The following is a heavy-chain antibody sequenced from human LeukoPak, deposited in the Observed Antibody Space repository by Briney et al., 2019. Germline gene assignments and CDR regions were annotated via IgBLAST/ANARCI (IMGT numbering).Heavy chain of an antibody. CDR2: ISSSGSTI. CDR1: GFTFSSYE. V-gene: IGHV3-48*03. J-gene: IGHJ4*02. D-gene: IGHD4-17*01. CDR3: ARDHRGQYGDYGFM. Sequence: GGSLRLSCAASGFTFSSYEMNGVRQVQGRGREWVSSISSSGSTIYYAVSVKGRFTISRDNAKNSLYLQMNSLRAEDTAVYYCARDHRGQYGDYGFMWGQGTLVTVSS.